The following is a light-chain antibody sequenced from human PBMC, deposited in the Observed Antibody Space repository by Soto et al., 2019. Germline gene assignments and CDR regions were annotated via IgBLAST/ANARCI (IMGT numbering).Light chain of an antibody. V-gene: IGKV1-9*01. CDR1: RGISSY. CDR3: QQLNSYPQT. CDR2: SAS. Sequence: IQLTQSPSSLSASVGDRFTVTCQASRGISSYLAWYQQKPGKPPKLLVYSASTLQSGVPSRFSGSGSGPDFTLTISSLQPEDSATYFCQQLNSYPQTFGQGTRLEIK. J-gene: IGKJ5*01.